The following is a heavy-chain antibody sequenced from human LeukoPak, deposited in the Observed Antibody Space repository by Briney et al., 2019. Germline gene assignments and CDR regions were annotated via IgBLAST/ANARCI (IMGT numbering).Heavy chain of an antibody. D-gene: IGHD3-10*01. CDR3: AKDNYYNGSGAFDI. Sequence: GGSLRLSCAASGFTFDDYAMHWVRQAPGKGLEWVSGISWNSGSIGYADSVKGRFTIPRDNAKNSLYLQMNSLRAEDMALYYCAKDNYYNGSGAFDIWGQGTMVTVSS. J-gene: IGHJ3*02. V-gene: IGHV3-9*03. CDR2: ISWNSGSI. CDR1: GFTFDDYA.